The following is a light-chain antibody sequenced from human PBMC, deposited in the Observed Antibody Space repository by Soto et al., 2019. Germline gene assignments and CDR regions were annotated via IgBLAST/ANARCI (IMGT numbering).Light chain of an antibody. CDR3: QQYGSSPLT. CDR1: QSVSSSF. V-gene: IGKV3-20*01. J-gene: IGKJ4*01. Sequence: EIVLTQSPGTLSLSPGDRATLSCMASQSVSSSFLAWYQQKPGQAPRLLIYGASSRATGIPDRFSGSGSGTDFTLTISRLEHEDVAGYYCQQYGSSPLTFGGGTKVEIK. CDR2: GAS.